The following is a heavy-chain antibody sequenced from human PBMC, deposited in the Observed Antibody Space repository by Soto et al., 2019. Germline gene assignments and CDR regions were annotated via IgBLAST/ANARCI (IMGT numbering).Heavy chain of an antibody. CDR2: INHSGST. CDR1: GGSFSGYY. V-gene: IGHV4-34*01. D-gene: IGHD3-10*01. CDR3: ARTRYGSGSYYPDYYYYYGMDV. Sequence: SETLSLTCAVYGGSFSGYYWSWIRQPPGKGLEWIGEINHSGSTNYNPSLKSRVTISADTSKNQFSLKLSSVTAADTAVYYCARTRYGSGSYYPDYYYYYGMDVWGQGTTVTVSS. J-gene: IGHJ6*02.